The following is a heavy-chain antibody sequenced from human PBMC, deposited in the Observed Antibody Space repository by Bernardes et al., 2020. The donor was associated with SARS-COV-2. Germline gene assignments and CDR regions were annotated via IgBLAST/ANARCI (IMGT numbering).Heavy chain of an antibody. D-gene: IGHD5-12*01. CDR1: GFTFSSYW. V-gene: IGHV3-7*01. J-gene: IGHJ4*02. Sequence: GGSLRLSCAASGFTFSSYWMSWVRQAPGKGLEWVANIKQDGSEKYYVDSVKGRFTISRDNAKNSLYLQMNSLRAEDTAVYYCARVEYSGYDLDFDYWGQGTLVTVSS. CDR3: ARVEYSGYDLDFDY. CDR2: IKQDGSEK.